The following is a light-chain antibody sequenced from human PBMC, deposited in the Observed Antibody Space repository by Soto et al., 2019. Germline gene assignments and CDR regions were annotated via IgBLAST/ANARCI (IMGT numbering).Light chain of an antibody. V-gene: IGKV3D-15*01. Sequence: EIVMTQSPATLSVSPGERATISCRASQRFCSNLAWYQQKPGQAPSILIYDISARATGIPTRFSGSGSGTEFTLTISSLQSEDVAGYYCQQYNDWPLTFGGGTKVEIK. CDR2: DIS. J-gene: IGKJ4*01. CDR1: QRFCSN. CDR3: QQYNDWPLT.